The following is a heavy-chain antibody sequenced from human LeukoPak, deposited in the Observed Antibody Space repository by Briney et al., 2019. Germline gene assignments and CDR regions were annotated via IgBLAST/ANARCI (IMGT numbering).Heavy chain of an antibody. D-gene: IGHD3-3*01. V-gene: IGHV4-34*01. CDR3: ARIPLYFLEPFDY. J-gene: IGHJ4*02. Sequence: SETLSLTCAVYGGSASGYYWSWIRQPPGKGLEWIGEISHRGRTNYNPSLKGRVTMSVDTPKNQFALKVNSVTAADTAAYYCARIPLYFLEPFDYWGQGILVTVSS. CDR1: GGSASGYY. CDR2: ISHRGRT.